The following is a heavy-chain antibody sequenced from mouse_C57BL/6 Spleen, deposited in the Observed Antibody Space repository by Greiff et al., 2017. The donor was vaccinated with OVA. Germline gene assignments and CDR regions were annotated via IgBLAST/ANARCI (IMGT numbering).Heavy chain of an antibody. CDR2: IDPSDSYT. Sequence: VQLQQPGAELVLPGASVKLSCKASGSTFTSYWMHWVKQRPGQGLEWIGEIDPSDSYTTSNQTFKGPSPLTVDKSPSTAYMQLSSLTSEDSAVYYCARRGGNDYCDDWGQGTTLTVSS. CDR3: ARRGGNDYCDD. D-gene: IGHD6-1*01. V-gene: IGHV1-69*01. J-gene: IGHJ2*01. CDR1: GSTFTSYW.